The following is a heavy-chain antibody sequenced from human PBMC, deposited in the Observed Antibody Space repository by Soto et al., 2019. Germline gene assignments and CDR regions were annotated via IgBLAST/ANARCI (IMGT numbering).Heavy chain of an antibody. CDR3: ARLGPSYYYDSSGYYYSWFDP. D-gene: IGHD3-22*01. Sequence: QVQLVQSGAEVKKPGASVKVSCKASGYTFTSYGISWVRQAPGQGLEWMGWISTYNGNTNYAQKLQGRVTMTTDTSTSTAYMELRSLRSDDTAVYSCARLGPSYYYDSSGYYYSWFDPWGLGTLVTVSS. CDR2: ISTYNGNT. J-gene: IGHJ5*02. CDR1: GYTFTSYG. V-gene: IGHV1-18*01.